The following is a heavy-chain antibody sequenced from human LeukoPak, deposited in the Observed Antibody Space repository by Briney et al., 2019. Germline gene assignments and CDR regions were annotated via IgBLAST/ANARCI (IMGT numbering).Heavy chain of an antibody. CDR1: GYTFTSYG. D-gene: IGHD6-19*01. CDR2: ISAYNGNT. Sequence: ASVNVSCKASGYTFTSYGISWVRQAPGQGLEWMGWISAYNGNTNYAQKLQGRVTMTTDTSTSTAYMELRSLRSDDTAVYYCARDIAVAGPDYYYYYGMDVWGQGTTVTVSS. CDR3: ARDIAVAGPDYYYYYGMDV. J-gene: IGHJ6*02. V-gene: IGHV1-18*01.